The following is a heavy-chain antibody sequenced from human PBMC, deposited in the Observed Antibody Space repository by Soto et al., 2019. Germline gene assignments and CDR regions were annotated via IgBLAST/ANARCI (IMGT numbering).Heavy chain of an antibody. CDR2: IIPMFGIG. Sequence: GASVKVSCKASGGSFSNYAISWVRQAPGQGLEWMGGIIPMFGIGNYAEKFLGRVTITADESTSTSHMELSSLRSEDTAVYFCARAYRENYFYAMDVWGQGTTVTVSS. J-gene: IGHJ6*02. CDR3: ARAYRENYFYAMDV. CDR1: GGSFSNYA. D-gene: IGHD1-26*01. V-gene: IGHV1-69*13.